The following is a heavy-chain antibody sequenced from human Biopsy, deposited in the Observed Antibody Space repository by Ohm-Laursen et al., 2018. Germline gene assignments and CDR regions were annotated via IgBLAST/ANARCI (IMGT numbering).Heavy chain of an antibody. V-gene: IGHV3-23*01. Sequence: SLRLSCAASGFTFSSYAMTWVRQAPGKGLGWVSVINTSGGSTHYVVSVKGRFTISRDNSKNTLYLRMNSLRAEDTAVYYCAKPADSYGSEFYFDYWGQGTLVTVSS. CDR2: INTSGGST. CDR1: GFTFSSYA. CDR3: AKPADSYGSEFYFDY. J-gene: IGHJ4*02. D-gene: IGHD4-17*01.